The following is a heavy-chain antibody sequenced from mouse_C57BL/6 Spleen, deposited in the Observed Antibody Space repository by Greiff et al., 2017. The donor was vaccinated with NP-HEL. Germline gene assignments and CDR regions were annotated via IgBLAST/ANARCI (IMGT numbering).Heavy chain of an antibody. CDR2: IRNKANNHAT. CDR3: TRDYDGYAMDY. Sequence: EVKVEESGGGLVQPGGSMKLSCAASGFTFSDAWMDWVRQSPEKGLEWVAEIRNKANNHATYYAESVKGRFTISRADSKRSVYLQMNRLRAEDTGIYYCTRDYDGYAMDYWGQGTSVTVSS. V-gene: IGHV6-6*01. D-gene: IGHD2-4*01. J-gene: IGHJ4*01. CDR1: GFTFSDAW.